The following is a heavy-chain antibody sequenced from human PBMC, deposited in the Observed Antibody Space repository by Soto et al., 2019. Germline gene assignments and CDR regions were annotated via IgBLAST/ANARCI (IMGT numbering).Heavy chain of an antibody. J-gene: IGHJ4*02. V-gene: IGHV4-59*01. CDR3: ARGGFLEWLFFFDY. Sequence: PSETLSLTCTVSGGSISSYYWSWIRQPPGKGLEWIGYIYYSGSTNYNPSLKSRVTISVDTSKNQFSLKLSSVTAADTAVYYCARGGFLEWLFFFDYWGQGTLVTVSS. D-gene: IGHD3-3*01. CDR1: GGSISSYY. CDR2: IYYSGST.